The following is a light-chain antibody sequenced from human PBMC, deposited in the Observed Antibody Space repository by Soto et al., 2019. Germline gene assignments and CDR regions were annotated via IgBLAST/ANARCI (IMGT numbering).Light chain of an antibody. CDR3: QQYHNYPIT. CDR1: ESISSW. Sequence: DIQMTQSPSTLSASVGDRVTITCRATESISSWLAWYQQKPGKAPKLLIYQASSLQSGVPFRFSGSGSGTEFTLTISSLQPDDFATYYCQQYHNYPITFGQGTRLEIK. J-gene: IGKJ5*01. V-gene: IGKV1-5*03. CDR2: QAS.